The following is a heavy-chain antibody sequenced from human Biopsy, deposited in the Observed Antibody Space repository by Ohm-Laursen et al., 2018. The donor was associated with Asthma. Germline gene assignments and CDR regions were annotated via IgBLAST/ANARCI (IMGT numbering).Heavy chain of an antibody. J-gene: IGHJ5*02. D-gene: IGHD6-19*01. CDR1: GASIKTDDHY. Sequence: TLSLTCSVSGASIKTDDHYWSWLRQPPGKGLEWFGFIHYSGSTSYNPSLKGGVTISVDTSKNQFSLKLSSVTAADTAVYYCPRASVAASSNWFDPWGQGTLVTVSS. CDR3: PRASVAASSNWFDP. V-gene: IGHV4-30-4*01. CDR2: IHYSGST.